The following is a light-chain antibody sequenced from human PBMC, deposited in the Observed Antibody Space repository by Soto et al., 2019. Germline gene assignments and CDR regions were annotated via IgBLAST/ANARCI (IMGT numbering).Light chain of an antibody. J-gene: IGLJ2*01. CDR2: EVS. CDR1: SSDVGGYNY. V-gene: IGLV2-8*01. Sequence: QSALTQPPSASGSPGQSVTISCTGTSSDVGGYNYVSWYQQHPGKAPKLMIYEVSKRPSGVADRFSGSKSGNTASLTVSGLQAEDEADYYCSSYAGSNSSVVFGGGTKLTVL. CDR3: SSYAGSNSSVV.